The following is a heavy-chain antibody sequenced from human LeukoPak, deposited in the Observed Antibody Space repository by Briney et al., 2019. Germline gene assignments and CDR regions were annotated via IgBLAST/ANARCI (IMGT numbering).Heavy chain of an antibody. V-gene: IGHV4-39*01. CDR3: ARQEPLYCSGGSCYLLSAFDI. J-gene: IGHJ3*02. Sequence: SETLSLTCTVSGGSISSSSYYWGWIRQPPGKGLEWIGSIYYSGSTYYNPSLKSRVTISVDTSKNQFSLKLSSVTAADTAVYYCARQEPLYCSGGSCYLLSAFDIWGQGTMVTVSS. CDR1: GGSISSSSYY. CDR2: IYYSGST. D-gene: IGHD2-15*01.